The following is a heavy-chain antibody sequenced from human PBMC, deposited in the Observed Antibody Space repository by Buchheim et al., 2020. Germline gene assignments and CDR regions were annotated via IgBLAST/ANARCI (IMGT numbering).Heavy chain of an antibody. J-gene: IGHJ6*02. D-gene: IGHD6-6*01. Sequence: EVQLVESGGGLVQPGGSLRLSCAASGFTFSSYSMNWVRQAPGKGLEWVSSISSSSSYIYYADSVKGRFTISRDNAKNSLYLQMNSLRAEDTAVYYCARDLGYSSSSGEKYYYYYYGMDVWGQGTT. CDR2: ISSSSSYI. CDR3: ARDLGYSSSSGEKYYYYYYGMDV. V-gene: IGHV3-21*01. CDR1: GFTFSSYS.